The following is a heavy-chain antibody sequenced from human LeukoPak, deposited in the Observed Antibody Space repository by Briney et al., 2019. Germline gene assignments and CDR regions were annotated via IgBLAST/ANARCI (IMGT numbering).Heavy chain of an antibody. J-gene: IGHJ3*02. CDR3: ARVFLDAFDI. CDR2: ISSGGNTI. Sequence: PGGSLRLSCAASGFTFRDYYMSWIRQAPGKGLEWVSYISSGGNTIYYADSVKGRFTISRDNAKNSLYLQMNSLRAEDTAVYHCARVFLDAFDIRGQGTMVTVSS. CDR1: GFTFRDYY. V-gene: IGHV3-11*01.